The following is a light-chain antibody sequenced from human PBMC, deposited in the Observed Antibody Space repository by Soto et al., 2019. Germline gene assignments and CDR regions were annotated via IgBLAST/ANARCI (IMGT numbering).Light chain of an antibody. CDR3: QQYDSYPLT. J-gene: IGKJ4*01. V-gene: IGKV1-5*01. Sequence: DVQMTQSPSTLSASVGDXXTITCRASHSINNLLAWYQQKPGXAPKFLIYDVSTLESGVTSRSSGSGSRTEFTLTISSLQPEDFATYYCQQYDSYPLTFGGGTKVDIK. CDR1: HSINNL. CDR2: DVS.